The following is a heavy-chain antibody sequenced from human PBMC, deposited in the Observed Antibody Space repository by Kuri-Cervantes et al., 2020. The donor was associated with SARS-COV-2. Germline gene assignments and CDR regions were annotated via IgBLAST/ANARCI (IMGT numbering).Heavy chain of an antibody. V-gene: IGHV3-64D*08. Sequence: GESLKISCSASGFTFSSYAMHWVRQAPGKGLEYVSAISSNGGSTYYADSVKGRFTISRDNSKNTLYLQVSSLRAEDTAVYYCVKDVGYGDLAFGYWGQGTLVTVSS. CDR1: GFTFSSYA. CDR2: ISSNGGST. J-gene: IGHJ4*02. D-gene: IGHD4-17*01. CDR3: VKDVGYGDLAFGY.